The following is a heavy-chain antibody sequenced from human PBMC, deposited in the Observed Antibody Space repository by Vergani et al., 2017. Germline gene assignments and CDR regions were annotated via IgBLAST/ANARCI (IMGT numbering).Heavy chain of an antibody. CDR1: GFTFSSYA. D-gene: IGHD3-22*01. Sequence: QVQLVESGGGVVQPGRSLRLSCAASGFTFSSYAMHWVRQAPGKGLEWVAVISYDGSNKYYADSVKGRFTISRDNSKNTLYLQMNSLRAEDTAVYYCARAIYYDSSGYYFYPGVDYWGQGTLVTVSS. V-gene: IGHV3-30-3*01. CDR2: ISYDGSNK. CDR3: ARAIYYDSSGYYFYPGVDY. J-gene: IGHJ4*02.